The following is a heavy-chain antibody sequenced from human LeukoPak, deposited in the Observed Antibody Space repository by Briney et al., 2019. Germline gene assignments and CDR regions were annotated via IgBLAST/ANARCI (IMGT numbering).Heavy chain of an antibody. CDR3: AKDKVVVVTAIPSY. Sequence: GGSLRLSCAASGFTFSSYAMRWVRQAPGKGLEWVSAISGSGGSTYYADSVKGRFTISGDNSKNTLYLQMNSLRAEDTAVYYCAKDKVVVVTAIPSYWGQGTLVTVSS. J-gene: IGHJ4*02. CDR1: GFTFSSYA. D-gene: IGHD2-21*02. CDR2: ISGSGGST. V-gene: IGHV3-23*01.